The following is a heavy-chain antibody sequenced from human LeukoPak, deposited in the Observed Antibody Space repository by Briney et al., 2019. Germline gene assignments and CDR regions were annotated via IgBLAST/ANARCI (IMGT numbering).Heavy chain of an antibody. CDR1: SGSFSGYY. CDR2: INHSGST. D-gene: IGHD6-13*01. CDR3: ARLQAAAKKYYYYYMDV. J-gene: IGHJ6*03. V-gene: IGHV4-34*01. Sequence: SETLSLTCAVYSGSFSGYYWSWIRQPPGKGLEWIGEINHSGSTNYNPSLKSRVTISVDTSKNQFSLKLSSVTAADTAVYYCARLQAAAKKYYYYYMDVWGKGTTVTISS.